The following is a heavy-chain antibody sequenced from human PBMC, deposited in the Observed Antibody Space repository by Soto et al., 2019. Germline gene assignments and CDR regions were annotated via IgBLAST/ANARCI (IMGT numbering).Heavy chain of an antibody. CDR3: AKDVDSYCSGGSCYIRWFDP. J-gene: IGHJ5*02. D-gene: IGHD2-15*01. V-gene: IGHV3-48*01. CDR1: GFTFSSYS. Sequence: EVQLVESGGGLVQPGGSLRLSCAASGFTFSSYSMNWVRQAPGKGLEWVSYISSSSSSIYYADSVKGRFTISRDNAKNSLYLQMNSLRAEYTAVYYCAKDVDSYCSGGSCYIRWFDPWGQGTLVTVSS. CDR2: ISSSSSSI.